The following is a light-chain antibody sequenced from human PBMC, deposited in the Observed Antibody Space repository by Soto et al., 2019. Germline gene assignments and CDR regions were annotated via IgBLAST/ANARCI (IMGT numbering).Light chain of an antibody. V-gene: IGKV3-20*01. J-gene: IGKJ5*01. CDR1: QSVSSSY. CDR3: QQYGSSIT. Sequence: EIVLTQSPGTLSLSPGERATLSCRASQSVSSSYLAWYQQKPGQAPRLLIYGASSRATGIPDRCSGSGSGTDLTLTISRLEPEDFAVYYCQQYGSSITFGQGTRLEIK. CDR2: GAS.